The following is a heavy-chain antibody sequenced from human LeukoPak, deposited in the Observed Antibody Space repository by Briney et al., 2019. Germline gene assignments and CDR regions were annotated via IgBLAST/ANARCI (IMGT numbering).Heavy chain of an antibody. J-gene: IGHJ4*02. CDR2: IIPIFGTA. CDR3: ARDIREYSYGPDY. V-gene: IGHV1-69*13. D-gene: IGHD5-18*01. CDR1: GGTFSSYA. Sequence: AAVKVSCKASGGTFSSYAISWVRQAPGQGLEWMGGIIPIFGTANYAQKFQGRVTITADESTSTVYMELSSLRSEDTAVYYCARDIREYSYGPDYWGQGTLVTVSS.